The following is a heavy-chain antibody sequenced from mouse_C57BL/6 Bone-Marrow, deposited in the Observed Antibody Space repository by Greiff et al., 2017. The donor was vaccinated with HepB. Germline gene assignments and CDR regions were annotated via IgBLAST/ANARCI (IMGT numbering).Heavy chain of an antibody. D-gene: IGHD1-1*01. CDR1: GYTFTSYW. Sequence: QVHVKHPGAELVKPGASVKLSCKASGYTFTSYWMHWVKQRPGQGLEWIGMIHPNSGSTNYNEKFNSKATLTVDKSSSTAYMQLSSLTSEDSAVYYCAREAYGYYFDYWGQGTTLTVSS. J-gene: IGHJ2*01. V-gene: IGHV1-64*01. CDR2: IHPNSGST. CDR3: AREAYGYYFDY.